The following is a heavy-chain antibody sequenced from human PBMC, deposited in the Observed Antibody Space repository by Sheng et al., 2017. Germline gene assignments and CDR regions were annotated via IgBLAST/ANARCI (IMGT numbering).Heavy chain of an antibody. Sequence: QVQLVQSGAEVKKPGSSVKVSCKASGGTFSSYTISWVRQAPGQGLEWMGRIIPILGIANYAQKFQGRVTITADKSTSTAYMELSSLRSEDTAVYYCASMGRGGYDWGDFDYWGQGTLVTVSS. V-gene: IGHV1-69*02. D-gene: IGHD5-12*01. J-gene: IGHJ4*02. CDR2: IIPILGIA. CDR3: ASMGRGGYDWGDFDY. CDR1: GGTFSSYT.